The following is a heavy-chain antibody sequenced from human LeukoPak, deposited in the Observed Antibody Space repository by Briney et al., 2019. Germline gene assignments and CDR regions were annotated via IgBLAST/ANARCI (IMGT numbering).Heavy chain of an antibody. CDR3: ARDSAGDKWFDP. D-gene: IGHD5-18*01. CDR1: GGSFSGYY. J-gene: IGHJ5*02. V-gene: IGHV4-34*01. CDR2: INHSGST. Sequence: SETLSLTCAVYGGSFSGYYWSWIRQPPGKGLEWIGEINHSGSTNYNPSLKSRVTISVDTSKNQFSLKLSSVTAADTAVYYCARDSAGDKWFDPWGQGALVTVSP.